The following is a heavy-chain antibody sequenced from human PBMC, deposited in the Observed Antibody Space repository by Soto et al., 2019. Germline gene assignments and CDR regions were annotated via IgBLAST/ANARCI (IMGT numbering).Heavy chain of an antibody. J-gene: IGHJ5*02. CDR2: INHSGST. Sequence: SETLSLTCAVYGGSFSGYYWSWIRQPPGKGLEWIGEINHSGSTNYNPSLKSRVTISVDTSKNQFSLKLSSVTAADTAVYYCARGADSSSSPGGWFDPWGQGTLVTVSS. CDR1: GGSFSGYY. V-gene: IGHV4-34*01. D-gene: IGHD6-6*01. CDR3: ARGADSSSSPGGWFDP.